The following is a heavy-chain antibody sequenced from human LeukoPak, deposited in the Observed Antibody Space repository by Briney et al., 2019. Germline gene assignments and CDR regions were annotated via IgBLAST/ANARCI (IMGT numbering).Heavy chain of an antibody. CDR1: RFTFSSYW. CDR2: INSDGSST. J-gene: IGHJ5*02. V-gene: IGHV3-74*01. D-gene: IGHD1-26*01. CDR3: ARGNSGSYSQDWFDP. Sequence: PGGSLRLSCAASRFTFSSYWMHWVRQAPGKGLVWVSRINSDGSSTSYADSVKGRFTNSRDNAKNTLYLQMNSLRDDDMALYYCARGNSGSYSQDWFDPWGQGTLVTVSS.